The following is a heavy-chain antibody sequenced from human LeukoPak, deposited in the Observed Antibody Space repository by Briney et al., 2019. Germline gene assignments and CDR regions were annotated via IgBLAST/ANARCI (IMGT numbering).Heavy chain of an antibody. CDR3: AKKWGVGTTTLDYFDY. V-gene: IGHV3-23*01. J-gene: IGHJ4*02. D-gene: IGHD1-26*01. CDR2: ISGSAGST. Sequence: GGSLRLSCAASGFTFSNNAMSWVRQAPGKGLEWVSGISGSAGSTYYADSVKGRFTISRDNCKNTLYLQMNSLTDDDTAVYYCAKKWGVGTTTLDYFDYWGQGTLVTVSS. CDR1: GFTFSNNA.